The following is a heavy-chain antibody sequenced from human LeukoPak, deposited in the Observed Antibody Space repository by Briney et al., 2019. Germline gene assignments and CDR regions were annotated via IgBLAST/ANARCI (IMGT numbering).Heavy chain of an antibody. V-gene: IGHV3-7*01. D-gene: IGHD3-3*01. CDR2: VKQDGSEK. J-gene: IGHJ4*02. Sequence: PGGSLRLSCSASGFTFNWVTWVRQAPGKGLEWVANVKQDGSEKNYVDSVKGRFTISRDNAKNSLYLQMNSLRVDDTAVYYCARGHRAWSYWGQGTLVTVSS. CDR1: GFTFNW. CDR3: ARGHRAWSY.